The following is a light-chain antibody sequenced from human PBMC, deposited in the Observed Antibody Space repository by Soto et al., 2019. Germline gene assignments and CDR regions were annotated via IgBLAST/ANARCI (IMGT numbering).Light chain of an antibody. V-gene: IGKV1-5*01. J-gene: IGKJ1*01. Sequence: DIQMTQSPSSLSASVEDRVIITCRAIQSISNHLNWYQQKPGKAPKVLIFDASSLESGVPSRFSGSGSATEFTLTISSLQPDDFATYYCQQYSTYPWTFGQGGKVDVK. CDR2: DAS. CDR3: QQYSTYPWT. CDR1: QSISNH.